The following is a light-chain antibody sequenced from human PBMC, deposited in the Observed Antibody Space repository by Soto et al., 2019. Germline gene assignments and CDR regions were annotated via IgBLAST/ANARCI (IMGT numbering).Light chain of an antibody. Sequence: IVLTQSPGTLSLSPGERATLSCRASQSVSSSYLAWYQQQPGQAPRLLLYGASSRATGIPDRFSGSGSGTDFTLTISRLETEDFAVYYGQQYGSSPQLTFGGGTKVDIK. J-gene: IGKJ4*01. V-gene: IGKV3-20*01. CDR2: GAS. CDR3: QQYGSSPQLT. CDR1: QSVSSSY.